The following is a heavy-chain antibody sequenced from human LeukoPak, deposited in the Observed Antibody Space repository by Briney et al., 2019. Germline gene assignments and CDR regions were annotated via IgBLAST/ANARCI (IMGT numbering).Heavy chain of an antibody. CDR2: IYTSGST. D-gene: IGHD1-20*01. J-gene: IGHJ5*02. CDR1: GGSISSYY. V-gene: IGHV4-4*07. CDR3: ARDPEITGTRGWFDP. Sequence: SETLSLTCTVSGGSISSYYWSWIRQPAGKGLEWIGRIYTSGSTNYNPSLKSRVTMSVDTSKNQFSLKLSSVTAADTAVYYCARDPEITGTRGWFDPWGQGALVTVSS.